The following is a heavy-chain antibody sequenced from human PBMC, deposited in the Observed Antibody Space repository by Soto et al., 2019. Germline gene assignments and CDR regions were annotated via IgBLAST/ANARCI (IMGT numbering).Heavy chain of an antibody. D-gene: IGHD3-22*01. J-gene: IGHJ3*02. CDR2: IYPGDSHT. Sequence: GASLKISCKGSWYSFTTYWINGLRQVPGKVLEWMGKIYPGDSHTINSPSFQGRVTMSADKSINTAYLQWSSLKASDTGMYYCARPDISGSYPGGDGFNICRQGIMVTVSS. V-gene: IGHV5-10-1*01. CDR1: WYSFTTYW. CDR3: ARPDISGSYPGGDGFNI.